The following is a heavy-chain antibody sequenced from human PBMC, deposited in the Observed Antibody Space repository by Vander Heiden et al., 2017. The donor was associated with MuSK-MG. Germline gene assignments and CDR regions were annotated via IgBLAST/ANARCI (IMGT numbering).Heavy chain of an antibody. Sequence: QVQLVQSGAEVKKPGASVKVSCKASGYTFTSYGISWVRQAPGQGLEWMGWISAYNGNTNYAQKLQGRVTMTTDTSTSTAYMELRSLRSDDTAVYYCAREYCTNGVWRYKYNWFDPWGQGTLVTVSS. CDR2: ISAYNGNT. J-gene: IGHJ5*02. D-gene: IGHD2-8*01. CDR1: GYTFTSYG. CDR3: AREYCTNGVWRYKYNWFDP. V-gene: IGHV1-18*01.